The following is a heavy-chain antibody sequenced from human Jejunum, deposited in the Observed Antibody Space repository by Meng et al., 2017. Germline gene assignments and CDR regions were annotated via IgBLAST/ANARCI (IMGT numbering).Heavy chain of an antibody. D-gene: IGHD3-22*01. Sequence: ASVKVSCKASGYKFTNYGISWVRQAPGQGLEWMGWISAYNGDTKYPQNLQGRVTVTTDTSTYTAYMELRSFRSDDTAVYYCAKTWGPYNYENIGSSIFDYWGQGTLVTVSS. J-gene: IGHJ4*02. CDR3: AKTWGPYNYENIGSSIFDY. CDR1: GYKFTNYG. V-gene: IGHV1-18*01. CDR2: ISAYNGDT.